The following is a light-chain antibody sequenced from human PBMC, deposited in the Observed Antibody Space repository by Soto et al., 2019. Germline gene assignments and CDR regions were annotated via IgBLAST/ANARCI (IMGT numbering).Light chain of an antibody. J-gene: IGLJ7*01. CDR1: SSDIGDYDY. Sequence: QSALTQPASVSGSPGQSITISCTGTSSDIGDYDYVSWYQHLPGKAPKLLIFDVTHRPSGVSDRFSGSKSGNTASLTISGVRPEDEADYYCCSRLFGGGTQLTVL. V-gene: IGLV2-14*01. CDR3: CSRL. CDR2: DVT.